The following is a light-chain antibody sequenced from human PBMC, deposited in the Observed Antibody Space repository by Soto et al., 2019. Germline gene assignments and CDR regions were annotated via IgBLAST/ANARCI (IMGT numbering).Light chain of an antibody. Sequence: DIQMTQSPSSLSASVGDRVTITCRASQTINTYLNWYQQKPGKAPKLLIYAASSLQSGVPSRFSGSGSGTDFTLTISSLQPEDVAAYYCQKYNSAPLTFGGGTKVDIK. CDR2: AAS. J-gene: IGKJ4*01. CDR1: QTINTY. CDR3: QKYNSAPLT. V-gene: IGKV1-39*01.